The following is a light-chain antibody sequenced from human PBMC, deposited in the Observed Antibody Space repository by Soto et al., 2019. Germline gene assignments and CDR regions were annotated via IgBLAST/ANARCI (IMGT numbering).Light chain of an antibody. V-gene: IGKV1-9*01. CDR3: QQLNTFLPT. J-gene: IGKJ4*01. CDR1: QDISSY. Sequence: DIQMTQSPFTLSASVGDRVPLTRRASQDISSYLAWYQQKPGKAPNILIYAASTLQSGVPSRFSGSGSGTDFTLTISSLQPEDSATYYCQQLNTFLPTLGGGTKVDI. CDR2: AAS.